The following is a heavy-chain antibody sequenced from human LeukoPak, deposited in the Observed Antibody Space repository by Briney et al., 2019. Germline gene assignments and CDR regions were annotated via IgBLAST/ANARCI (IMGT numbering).Heavy chain of an antibody. V-gene: IGHV1-8*01. Sequence: GASVKVSCKASGYTLTSYDINWVRQATGQGLEWMGWMNPNSGNTGYAQKFQGRVTMTRNTSISTAYMELSSLRSEDTAVYYCAREASGYHALYFDPWGQGTLVTVSS. CDR2: MNPNSGNT. J-gene: IGHJ5*02. D-gene: IGHD5-12*01. CDR1: GYTLTSYD. CDR3: AREASGYHALYFDP.